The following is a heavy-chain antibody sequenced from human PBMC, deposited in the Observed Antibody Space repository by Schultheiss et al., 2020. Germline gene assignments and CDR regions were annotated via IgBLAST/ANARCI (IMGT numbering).Heavy chain of an antibody. CDR3: ARHDYGDYVRFPDY. J-gene: IGHJ4*02. CDR1: GGSISSSNYY. V-gene: IGHV4-39*01. D-gene: IGHD4-17*01. Sequence: SETLTLTCTVSGGSISSSNYYWGWIRQPPGKGLEWIGSIYYSGSTYYNPSLKSRVTISVDTSKNQFSLKLSSVTAADTAVYYCARHDYGDYVRFPDYWGQVTLVTVSS. CDR2: IYYSGST.